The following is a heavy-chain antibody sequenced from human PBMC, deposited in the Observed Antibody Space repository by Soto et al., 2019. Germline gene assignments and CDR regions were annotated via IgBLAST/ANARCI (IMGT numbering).Heavy chain of an antibody. V-gene: IGHV3-23*01. CDR1: GFTFSSYA. CDR2: ISGSGGST. J-gene: IGHJ3*02. CDR3: AKDKPSSGWPTNAFDI. Sequence: EVQLLESGGGLVQPGGPLRLSCAASGFTFSSYAMSWVRQAPGKGLEWVSAISGSGGSTYYADSVKGRFTISRDNSKNTLYLQMNSLRAEDTAVYYCAKDKPSSGWPTNAFDIWGQGTMVTVSS. D-gene: IGHD6-19*01.